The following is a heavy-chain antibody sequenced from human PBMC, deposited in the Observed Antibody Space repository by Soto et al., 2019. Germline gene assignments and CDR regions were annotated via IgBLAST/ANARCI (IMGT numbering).Heavy chain of an antibody. D-gene: IGHD1-1*01. CDR3: ARGKGMEENYYYYGMDV. CDR2: INGGNGHT. V-gene: IGHV1-3*01. CDR1: GYTFSTYA. J-gene: IGHJ6*02. Sequence: ASGKVCCKASGYTFSTYALHWVRQAPGQGLEWMGWINGGNGHTRYSQKFKDRVTISRDTPASTAYMELSGLRSEDTAVYYCARGKGMEENYYYYGMDVWGQGTTVTVSS.